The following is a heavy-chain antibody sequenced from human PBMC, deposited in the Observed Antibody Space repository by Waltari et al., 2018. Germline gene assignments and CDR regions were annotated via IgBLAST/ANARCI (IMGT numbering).Heavy chain of an antibody. CDR1: GVSITTNRHY. CDR2: ISYTGAT. V-gene: IGHV4-39*01. J-gene: IGHJ3*01. D-gene: IGHD5-12*01. CDR3: ATYIGASIGTAAFDV. Sequence: QLQLQESGPGLVMPSETLSLTCGVSGVSITTNRHYWAWIRQAPGQGLELGGTISYTGATYNSPSLTSRVTMSRDTSKNQLSLKLGSVTAADTAVYYCATYIGASIGTAAFDVWGRGTMVIVSS.